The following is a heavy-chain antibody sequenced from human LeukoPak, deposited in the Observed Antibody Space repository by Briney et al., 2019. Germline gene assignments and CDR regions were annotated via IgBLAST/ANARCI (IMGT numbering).Heavy chain of an antibody. CDR2: IYYSGST. CDR3: TREGPPVHYTGYYDY. CDR1: GGSISSYY. Sequence: SETLSLTCTVSGGSISSYYWSWIRQPPGKGLEWIGYIYYSGSTNYNPSLKSRVTISVDTSKNQFSLKLSSVTAADSAVYYCTREGPPVHYTGYYDYWGQGTLVTVSS. V-gene: IGHV4-59*01. D-gene: IGHD3-9*01. J-gene: IGHJ4*02.